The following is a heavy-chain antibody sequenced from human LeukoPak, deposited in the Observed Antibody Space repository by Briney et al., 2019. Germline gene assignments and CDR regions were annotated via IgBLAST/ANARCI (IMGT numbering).Heavy chain of an antibody. D-gene: IGHD2-2*02. CDR2: ISSNGGST. CDR3: ARAGYRSSTSCYNFDY. J-gene: IGHJ4*02. Sequence: GGSLRLSCAASGFTFSSYAMHWVRQAPGKGLEYVSAISSNGGSTYYANSVKGRFTISRDNSKNTLYLQMGSLRAEDMAVYYCARAGYRSSTSCYNFDYWGQGTLVTVSS. V-gene: IGHV3-64*01. CDR1: GFTFSSYA.